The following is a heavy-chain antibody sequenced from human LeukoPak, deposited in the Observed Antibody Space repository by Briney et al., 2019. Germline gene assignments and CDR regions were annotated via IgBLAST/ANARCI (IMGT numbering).Heavy chain of an antibody. Sequence: GGSLRLSCEASGFTFSAYAMTWVRQAPGKGLEWVSSIGSDNKPHYSESVKGRFAISRDNSKNTLSLQMNSLRAEDTAVYFCAKGGWGNAFDIWGQGTMVTVS. D-gene: IGHD3-16*01. J-gene: IGHJ3*02. CDR2: IGSDNKP. CDR1: GFTFSAYA. V-gene: IGHV3-23*05. CDR3: AKGGWGNAFDI.